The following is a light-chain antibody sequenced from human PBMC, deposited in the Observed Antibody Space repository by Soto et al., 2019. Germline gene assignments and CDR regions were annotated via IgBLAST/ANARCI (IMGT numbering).Light chain of an antibody. J-gene: IGKJ2*01. V-gene: IGKV3-20*01. CDR2: GSS. Sequence: EVVLTQSPGTLSLSPGESATLSCRASQSVTNNYFAWYQQKPGQAPRLLIFGSSDRATGIPDRFSGSGSGTDFTLTISRLEPEDFAVYYCHQYGSSLPYTFGQGTKLEIK. CDR3: HQYGSSLPYT. CDR1: QSVTNNY.